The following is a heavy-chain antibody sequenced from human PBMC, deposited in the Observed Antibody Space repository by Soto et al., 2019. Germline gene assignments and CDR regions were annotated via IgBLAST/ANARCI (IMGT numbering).Heavy chain of an antibody. V-gene: IGHV3-21*01. D-gene: IGHD6-19*01. Sequence: GSLRLSCAASGFTFSIYSMNWVRQAPGKGLEWVSSISSSSSYIYYADSVKGRFTISRDNAKNSLYLQMNSLRAEDTAVYYCARDWGSGWHYGMDVWGQGTTVTVS. CDR3: ARDWGSGWHYGMDV. CDR2: ISSSSSYI. CDR1: GFTFSIYS. J-gene: IGHJ6*02.